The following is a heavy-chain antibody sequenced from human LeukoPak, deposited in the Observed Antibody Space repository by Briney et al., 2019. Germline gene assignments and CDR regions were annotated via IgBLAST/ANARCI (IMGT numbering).Heavy chain of an antibody. CDR2: ISYDGSNK. J-gene: IGHJ4*02. V-gene: IGHV3-30-3*01. Sequence: GGSLRLSCAASGFTFSSYAMHWVRQAPGKGLEWVAVISYDGSNKYYADSVKGRFTISRDNSKNTLYLQMNSLRAEGTAVYYCARDRGYWGQGTLVTVSS. CDR3: ARDRGY. CDR1: GFTFSSYA. D-gene: IGHD3-10*01.